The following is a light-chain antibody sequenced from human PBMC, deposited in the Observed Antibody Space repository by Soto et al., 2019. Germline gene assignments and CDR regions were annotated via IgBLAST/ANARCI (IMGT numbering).Light chain of an antibody. J-gene: IGKJ1*01. V-gene: IGKV1-5*01. CDR3: QQCGDSWS. Sequence: DLRRTQSPATLSAPVGDRVTITCRASQNIGTWLAWYQQKPGKAPDLLIYDASTLESGVPSRFSGSGSGTEFTLTLSRLQPGDLATYYCQQCGDSWSFGQGTKVEIK. CDR2: DAS. CDR1: QNIGTW.